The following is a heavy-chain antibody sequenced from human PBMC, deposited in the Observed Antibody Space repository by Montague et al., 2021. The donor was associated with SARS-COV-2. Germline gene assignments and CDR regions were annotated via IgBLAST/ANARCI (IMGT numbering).Heavy chain of an antibody. Sequence: LSFSASGFIFRNYAMSWVRQAPGKGLEWISVLCEDDRTTEYAGSVKGRFTISRDNSKNTLYLQMNSLRAEDTALYYCAKRDGYNPRNWSFDYWGQGTLVTVSS. CDR2: LCEDDRTT. V-gene: IGHV3-23*03. J-gene: IGHJ4*02. CDR3: AKRDGYNPRNWSFDY. D-gene: IGHD5-24*01. CDR1: GFIFRNYA.